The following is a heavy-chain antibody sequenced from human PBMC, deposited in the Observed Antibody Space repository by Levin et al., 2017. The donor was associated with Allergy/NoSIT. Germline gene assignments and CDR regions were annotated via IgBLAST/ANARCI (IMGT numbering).Heavy chain of an antibody. Sequence: SETLSLTCTVSGGSISSYYWSWIRQPPGKGLEWIGYIYYSGSTNYNPSLKSRVTISVDTSKNQFSLKLSSVTAADTAVYYCARRRDSSGWYGEDYWGQGTLVTVSS. CDR2: IYYSGST. V-gene: IGHV4-59*08. CDR3: ARRRDSSGWYGEDY. D-gene: IGHD6-19*01. CDR1: GGSISSYY. J-gene: IGHJ4*02.